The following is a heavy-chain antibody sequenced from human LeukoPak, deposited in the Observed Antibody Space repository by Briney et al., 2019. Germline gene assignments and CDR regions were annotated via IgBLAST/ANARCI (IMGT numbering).Heavy chain of an antibody. Sequence: ASVKVSCKASGYTFTSYGISWVRQAPGQGLEWMGWISAYNGNTNYAQKLQGRVTMTTDTSTSTAYMELRSLRSDDTAVYYCARAEGSLWFGEFFRWGQGTLVTVCS. CDR2: ISAYNGNT. V-gene: IGHV1-18*04. CDR3: ARAEGSLWFGEFFR. CDR1: GYTFTSYG. J-gene: IGHJ4*02. D-gene: IGHD3-10*01.